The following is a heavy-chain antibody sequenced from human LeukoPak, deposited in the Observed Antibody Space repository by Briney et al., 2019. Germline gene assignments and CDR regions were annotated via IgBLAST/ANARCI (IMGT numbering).Heavy chain of an antibody. Sequence: PGGSLTLSCATSGFTFNSYEMNWVRQAPGKGLEWLSYIYSSGSPKYYADSVKGRFTISRDDAQKSVYLHMNSLRAEDTAVYYCARAMPQKRYYGMDVWGQGTTVAVSS. CDR3: ARAMPQKRYYGMDV. CDR2: IYSSGSPK. V-gene: IGHV3-48*03. D-gene: IGHD2-2*01. CDR1: GFTFNSYE. J-gene: IGHJ6*02.